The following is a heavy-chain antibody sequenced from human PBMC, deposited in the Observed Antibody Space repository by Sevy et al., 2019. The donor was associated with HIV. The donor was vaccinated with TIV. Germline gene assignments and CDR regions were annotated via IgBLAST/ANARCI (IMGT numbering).Heavy chain of an antibody. D-gene: IGHD1-26*01. CDR2: ISSGGYTI. CDR3: ARKGVVGGFGTYAMDA. Sequence: GGSLRLSCAASGFTFSTYSMNWVRQTPGKGLEWVSYISSGGYTIFYADSVEGRFTISRDKAKNSLYLQMNSLRDEDTALYYCARKGVVGGFGTYAMDAWGQGTTVTVSS. V-gene: IGHV3-48*02. CDR1: GFTFSTYS. J-gene: IGHJ6*02.